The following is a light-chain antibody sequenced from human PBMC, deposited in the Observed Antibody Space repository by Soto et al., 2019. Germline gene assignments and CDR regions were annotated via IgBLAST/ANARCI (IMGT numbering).Light chain of an antibody. J-gene: IGKJ4*01. CDR2: HTS. CDR3: QQDSRPPVS. CDR1: QIFGGS. Sequence: ETLLTKSPGTLSLSPGERATLSGRASQIFGGSVAFYQQRPGQAPRLLVYHTSNRATGIPDRFSARWSGTDFTLTISILEAEDFAVYCCQQDSRPPVSFGGGTKVDIK. V-gene: IGKV3-20*01.